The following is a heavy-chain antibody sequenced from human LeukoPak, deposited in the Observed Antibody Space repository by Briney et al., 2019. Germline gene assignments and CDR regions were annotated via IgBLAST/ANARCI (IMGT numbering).Heavy chain of an antibody. CDR1: GYTFTGYY. D-gene: IGHD4-11*01. J-gene: IGHJ4*02. Sequence: ASVKVSCKASGYTFTGYYMHWVRQAPGQGLEWMGWIYPNSGDTNYAQNFQGRVTMTRDTSVSTAYMELSRLRSDDTAVYYCARDDYSNYLADYWGQGTLVTVSS. CDR2: IYPNSGDT. CDR3: ARDDYSNYLADY. V-gene: IGHV1-2*02.